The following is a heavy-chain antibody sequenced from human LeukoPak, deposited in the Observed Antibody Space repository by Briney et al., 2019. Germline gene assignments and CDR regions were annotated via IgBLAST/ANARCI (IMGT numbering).Heavy chain of an antibody. D-gene: IGHD3-22*01. CDR1: GFTFSDYF. CDR2: ISSGGTTI. J-gene: IGHJ4*02. Sequence: GGSLRLSCAASGFTFSDYFMSWVRQAPGKGLEWVSYISSGGTTIYYADSVKGRFTISRDNAKNSLYLQMNSLRGEDTAVYYCARDGNDSSGPWDNWGQGTLVTVSS. CDR3: ARDGNDSSGPWDN. V-gene: IGHV3-11*04.